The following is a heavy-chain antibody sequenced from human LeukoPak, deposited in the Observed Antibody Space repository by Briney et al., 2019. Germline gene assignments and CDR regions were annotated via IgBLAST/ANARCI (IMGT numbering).Heavy chain of an antibody. V-gene: IGHV1-3*03. CDR2: INPGNGDT. Sequence: ASVKVSCKTSGYSFTSQDMHWVRQAPGQSLEWMGCINPGNGDTKYSQEFQGRVTITRDTSATTAYMELSSLRSDDMAVYYFTLYNYWGQGTLVTVSS. J-gene: IGHJ4*02. D-gene: IGHD2-2*02. CDR1: GYSFTSQD. CDR3: TLYNY.